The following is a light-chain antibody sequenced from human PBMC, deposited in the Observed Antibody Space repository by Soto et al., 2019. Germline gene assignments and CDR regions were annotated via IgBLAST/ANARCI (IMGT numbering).Light chain of an antibody. Sequence: EIVMTQSPATLSVSPGERATLSCRASQSVSSNLAWYQQKPGQAPRLLIYGASTRATGIPARFSGSGSGTEFTLTISSLQSEDFAVYHCQQDNNWPPCTCGQGTKVESK. J-gene: IGKJ1*01. V-gene: IGKV3-15*01. CDR2: GAS. CDR3: QQDNNWPPCT. CDR1: QSVSSN.